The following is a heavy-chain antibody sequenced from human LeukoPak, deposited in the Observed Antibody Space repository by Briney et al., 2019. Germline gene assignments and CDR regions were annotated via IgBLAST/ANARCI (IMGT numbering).Heavy chain of an antibody. CDR3: ATLEPEPGDFGGLAY. CDR2: FDSEEYDT. CDR1: GYTLTALA. J-gene: IGHJ4*02. V-gene: IGHV1-24*01. D-gene: IGHD4-17*01. Sequence: ASVKVSCKVSGYTLTALALHWMRQAPGKGFEWIGGFDSEEYDTIYAQKFQGRVTMTEDTSTDTAYMQLNSLSFEDTAVYYCATLEPEPGDFGGLAYWGQGTLVTVSS.